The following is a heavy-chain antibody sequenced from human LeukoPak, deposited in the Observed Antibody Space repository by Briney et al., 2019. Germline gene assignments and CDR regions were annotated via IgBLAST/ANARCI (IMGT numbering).Heavy chain of an antibody. Sequence: GGSLRLSCAASGFTFSSYSMNWVRQAPGKGLEWVSSISSSSSYIYYADSVKGRFTISRDNAKNSLYLQMNSLRADDTAVYYCARGATVGATNNFGYWGQGTLVTVSS. CDR2: ISSSSSYI. CDR3: ARGATVGATNNFGY. V-gene: IGHV3-21*01. D-gene: IGHD1-26*01. J-gene: IGHJ4*02. CDR1: GFTFSSYS.